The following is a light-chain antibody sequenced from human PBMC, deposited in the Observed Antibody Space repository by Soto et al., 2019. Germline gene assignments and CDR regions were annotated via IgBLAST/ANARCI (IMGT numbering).Light chain of an antibody. CDR2: KIS. J-gene: IGKJ1*01. V-gene: IGKV2-30*01. CDR1: QSLVSSDGNTY. Sequence: DVVLTQSPLSLPVTLGQPASISCTSSQSLVSSDGNTYLHWFQQRPGHSPRHLIYKISNRDSGVPDRFCGSGSGTDFTLEISRVEAEDVGLYYCMQGTHWPKTFAQGTKVEIK. CDR3: MQGTHWPKT.